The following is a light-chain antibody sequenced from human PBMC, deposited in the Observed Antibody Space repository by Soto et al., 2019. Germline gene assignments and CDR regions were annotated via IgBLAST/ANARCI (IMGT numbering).Light chain of an antibody. Sequence: QSVLTQPRSVSGSPGQSVTISCAGTSSDVGGYDYVSWYQQHPDKVPKILIFDVTQRPSGVPNRFSGSKSGNTATLTISGLQADDEADYYCCSYAGSYTLIFGGGTKVTVL. CDR1: SSDVGGYDY. V-gene: IGLV2-11*01. J-gene: IGLJ2*01. CDR2: DVT. CDR3: CSYAGSYTLI.